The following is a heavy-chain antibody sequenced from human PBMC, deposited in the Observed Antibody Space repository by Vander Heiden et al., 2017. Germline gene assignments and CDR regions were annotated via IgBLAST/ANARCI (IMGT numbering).Heavy chain of an antibody. CDR2: IFKTGRT. CDR1: GGSLTSGDYY. D-gene: IGHD3-3*02. Sequence: QLLLQESGPGLLNPSETLSLTCSVSGGSLTSGDYYWSWIRQPPGKGLEWIGTIFKTGRTYSNSSLKSRLTLSVDPSKSLFSLRLNSVTATDTATYYCARSFLAGWFDPWGQGTLVTVSS. J-gene: IGHJ5*02. CDR3: ARSFLAGWFDP. V-gene: IGHV4-39*01.